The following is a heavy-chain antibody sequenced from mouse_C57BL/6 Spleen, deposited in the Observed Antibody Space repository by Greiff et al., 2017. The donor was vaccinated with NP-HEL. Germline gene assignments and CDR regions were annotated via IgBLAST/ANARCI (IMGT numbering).Heavy chain of an antibody. CDR1: GYSITSGYY. V-gene: IGHV3-6*01. CDR2: ISYDGSN. J-gene: IGHJ4*01. CDR3: ARKSHYAMDY. Sequence: EVQLVESGPGLVKPSQSLSLTCSVTGYSITSGYYWNWIRQFPGNKLEWMGYISYDGSNNYNPSLKNRISITRDTSKNHIFLKLNSVTTEDTATYYCARKSHYAMDYWGQGTSVTVSS.